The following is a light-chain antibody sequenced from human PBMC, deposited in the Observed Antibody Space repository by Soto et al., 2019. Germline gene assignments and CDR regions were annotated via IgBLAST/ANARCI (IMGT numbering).Light chain of an antibody. CDR1: SSNLGAGYD. V-gene: IGLV1-40*01. CDR3: QSYDSSLIVSKV. J-gene: IGLJ1*01. CDR2: ANS. Sequence: QSVLTQPPSVSGAPGQRVTISYSGSSSNLGAGYDVQWYQQFPGTAPKLLIYANSARPSGVPDRFSGSKSGTSASLAITGLQAEDEADYYCQSYDSSLIVSKVFGTGTKVTVL.